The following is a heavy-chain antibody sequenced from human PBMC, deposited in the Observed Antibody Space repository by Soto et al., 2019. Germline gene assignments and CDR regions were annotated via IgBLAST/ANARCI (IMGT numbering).Heavy chain of an antibody. J-gene: IGHJ4*02. CDR2: LSDTGRKT. V-gene: IGHV3-23*01. Sequence: DVQLLESGGGLVQPGGSLRLSCVASGFTFSSYAMGWVRQAPGKGLAWVSVLSDTGRKTYYADSVKGRFTISRDNSKNTLYLELNSLRAEDTAVYYCAKGVGATYPEDYFHYWGQGTLVTVSS. CDR3: AKGVGATYPEDYFHY. D-gene: IGHD1-26*01. CDR1: GFTFSSYA.